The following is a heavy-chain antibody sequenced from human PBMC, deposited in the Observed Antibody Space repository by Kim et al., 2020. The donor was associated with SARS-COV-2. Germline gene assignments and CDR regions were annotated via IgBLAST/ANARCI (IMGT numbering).Heavy chain of an antibody. V-gene: IGHV1-8*01. J-gene: IGHJ4*02. Sequence: ASVKVSCKASGYNFTSSDINWVRQATGQGLEWMGRVKPNSGNTDYAQKFQGRVTMTRDTSISTAYMELSSLRSEDAAVYYCVTHISVPDYWGQGTQATVS. CDR2: VKPNSGNT. CDR1: GYNFTSSD. D-gene: IGHD3-22*01. CDR3: VTHISVPDY.